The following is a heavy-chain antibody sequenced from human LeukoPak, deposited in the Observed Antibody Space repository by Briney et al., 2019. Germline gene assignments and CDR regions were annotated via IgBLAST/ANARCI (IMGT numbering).Heavy chain of an antibody. CDR1: GGSISSYY. CDR2: IYYSGST. D-gene: IGHD3-10*01. V-gene: IGHV4-59*01. CDR3: ARDWFGEGNNWFDP. Sequence: SETLSLTCTVSGGSISSYYWSWIRQPPGKGLEWIGYIYYSGSTNYNPSLKSRVTISVDTSKNQFSLKLSSVTAEDTAVYYCARDWFGEGNNWFDPWGQGTLVTVSS. J-gene: IGHJ5*02.